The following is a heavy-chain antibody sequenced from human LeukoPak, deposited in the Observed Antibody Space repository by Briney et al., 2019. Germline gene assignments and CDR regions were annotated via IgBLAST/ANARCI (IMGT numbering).Heavy chain of an antibody. CDR2: IVVGSGNT. CDR1: GFTFTTSA. Sequence: SVKVSCKASGFTFTTSAVQWVRQARGQRLEWIGRIVVGSGNTDHAQKFQGRLTITRDISTSTAYMELSSLTSDDTAVYYCAAVPNANAWYWDDAFDIWGQGTMVTVSS. V-gene: IGHV1-58*01. D-gene: IGHD2-8*02. CDR3: AAVPNANAWYWDDAFDI. J-gene: IGHJ3*02.